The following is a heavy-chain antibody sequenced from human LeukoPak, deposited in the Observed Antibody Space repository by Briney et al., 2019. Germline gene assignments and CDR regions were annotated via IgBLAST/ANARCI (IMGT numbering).Heavy chain of an antibody. V-gene: IGHV3-23*01. Sequence: GGSLRLSCAASGFTFSSYAMSWVRQAPGKGLEWVSAISGSGGSTYYADSVKGRFTISRDNSKNTLYLQMNSLRAEDTAVYYCARELSVGSSGWYRSRSRPFDYWGQGTLVTVSS. CDR2: ISGSGGST. CDR1: GFTFSSYA. CDR3: ARELSVGSSGWYRSRSRPFDY. D-gene: IGHD6-19*01. J-gene: IGHJ4*02.